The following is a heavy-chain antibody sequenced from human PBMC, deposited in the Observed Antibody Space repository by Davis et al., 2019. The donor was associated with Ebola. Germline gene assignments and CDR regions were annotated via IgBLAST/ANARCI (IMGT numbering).Heavy chain of an antibody. V-gene: IGHV1-18*01. CDR1: GYTFTSYG. CDR3: ARSRYCSSTSCYYYYGMDV. CDR2: ISAYNGNT. Sequence: ASVKVSCKASGYTFTSYGISWVRQAPGQGLEWMGWISAYNGNTNYAQKLQGRVTMTTETSTSTAYMELRSLRSDDTAVYYCARSRYCSSTSCYYYYGMDVWGQGTTVTVSS. J-gene: IGHJ6*02. D-gene: IGHD2-2*01.